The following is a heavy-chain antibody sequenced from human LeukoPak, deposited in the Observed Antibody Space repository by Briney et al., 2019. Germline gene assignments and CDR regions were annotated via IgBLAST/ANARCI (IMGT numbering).Heavy chain of an antibody. Sequence: GASVKVSCKASGYAFTSYAMHWVRQAPGQRLEWMGWINAGNGNTKYSQKFQGGVTITRDASAGTAYMELSSLRSEDTAVYYCARDGLLWFGKLFDYWGQGTLVTVSS. CDR3: ARDGLLWFGKLFDY. J-gene: IGHJ4*02. CDR1: GYAFTSYA. V-gene: IGHV1-3*01. D-gene: IGHD3-10*01. CDR2: INAGNGNT.